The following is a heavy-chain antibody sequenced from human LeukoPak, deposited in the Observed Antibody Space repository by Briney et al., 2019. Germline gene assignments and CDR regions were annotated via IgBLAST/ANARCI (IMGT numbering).Heavy chain of an antibody. CDR2: ISYDGSNK. D-gene: IGHD3-9*01. CDR1: GFTFSSYA. CDR3: AREAYYDILTGYYKEYLDAFDI. V-gene: IGHV3-30-3*01. Sequence: HPGGSLRLSCAASGFTFSSYAMHWVRQAPGKGLEWVAVISYDGSNKYYADSVKGRFTISRDNSKNTLYLQMNSLRAEDTAVYYCAREAYYDILTGYYKEYLDAFDIWGQGTMVTVSS. J-gene: IGHJ3*02.